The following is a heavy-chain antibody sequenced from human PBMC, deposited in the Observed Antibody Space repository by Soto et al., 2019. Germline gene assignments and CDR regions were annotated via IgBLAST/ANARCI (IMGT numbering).Heavy chain of an antibody. J-gene: IGHJ4*02. CDR2: IYHSGST. Sequence: QLQLQESGSGLVKPSQTLSLTCAVYGGSISSGGYSWSWLRQPPGKGLEWIGYIYHSGSTYYNPSLKSRVIISVDRSKNQFSLKLSSVTAADTAVDYCAGGPGVARNYWGQGTLVTVSS. CDR1: GGSISSGGYS. CDR3: AGGPGVARNY. D-gene: IGHD5-12*01. V-gene: IGHV4-30-2*01.